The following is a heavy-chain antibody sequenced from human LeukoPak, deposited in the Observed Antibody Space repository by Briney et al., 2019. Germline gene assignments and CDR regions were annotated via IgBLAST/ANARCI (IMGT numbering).Heavy chain of an antibody. D-gene: IGHD5-12*01. CDR1: GFTFDDYA. J-gene: IGHJ4*02. CDR2: ISWNSGSI. CDR3: AKDMRYSGSDRFDY. Sequence: GRSLRLSCAASGFTFDDYAMHWVRQAPGKGLEWVSGISWNSGSIGYADSVKGRFTISRDNAKNSLYLQMNSLRAEDTALYYCAKDMRYSGSDRFDYWGQGTLVTVSS. V-gene: IGHV3-9*01.